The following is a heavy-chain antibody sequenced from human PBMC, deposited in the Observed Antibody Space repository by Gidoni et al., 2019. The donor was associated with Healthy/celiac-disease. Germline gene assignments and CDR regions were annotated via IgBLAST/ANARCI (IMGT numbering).Heavy chain of an antibody. CDR2: IVVGSGNT. V-gene: IGHV1-58*01. D-gene: IGHD1-26*01. CDR3: AADPAGSYYADAFDI. CDR1: GFTFTSSA. J-gene: IGHJ3*02. Sequence: QMQLVQSGPEVKKPGTSVKVSCKASGFTFTSSAVQWVRQARGQRLEWIGWIVVGSGNTNYAQKFQERVTITRDMSTSTAYMELSSLRSEDTAVYYCAADPAGSYYADAFDIWGQGTMVTVSS.